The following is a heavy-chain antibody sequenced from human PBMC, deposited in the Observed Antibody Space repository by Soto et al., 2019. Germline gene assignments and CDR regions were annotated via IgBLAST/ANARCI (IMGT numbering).Heavy chain of an antibody. Sequence: QVQLVESGGGVVQPGRSLRLSCAASGVTFSSYGMHWVRQAPGKGLEWVAVVWYDGSNEYYGDSVKGRFTIYRDNSKNTLYLQMNSLRAEDTAVYYCARHRGVRITTVEDGFDIWGQGTMVTVSS. CDR1: GVTFSSYG. V-gene: IGHV3-33*01. D-gene: IGHD3-10*01. CDR3: ARHRGVRITTVEDGFDI. J-gene: IGHJ3*02. CDR2: VWYDGSNE.